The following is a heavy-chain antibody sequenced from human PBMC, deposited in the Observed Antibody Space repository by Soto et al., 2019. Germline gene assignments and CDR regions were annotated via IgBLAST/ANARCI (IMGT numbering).Heavy chain of an antibody. Sequence: GSLRLSCAASGFTFSSYSMNWVRQAPGKGLEWVSSISSSSSYIYYADSVKGRFTISRDNSKSTLYLQMNSLRAEDTALYYCAKGRSYYYYYGVDVWGQGTTVTVSS. CDR2: ISSSSSYI. J-gene: IGHJ6*02. CDR1: GFTFSSYS. CDR3: AKGRSYYYYYGVDV. V-gene: IGHV3-21*04.